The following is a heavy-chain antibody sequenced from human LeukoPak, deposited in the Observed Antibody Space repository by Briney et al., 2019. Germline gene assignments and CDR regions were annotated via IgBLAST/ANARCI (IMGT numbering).Heavy chain of an antibody. J-gene: IGHJ5*02. V-gene: IGHV4-59*08. Sequence: PSETLSFTCTVSGGSISSYYWSWIRQPPGKGLKWIGYIYYSGSTNYNPSLKSRVTISVDTSKNQFSLKLSSVTAADTAVYYCARLRGYCSSTSCYTVWFDPWGQGTLVTVSS. CDR1: GGSISSYY. CDR2: IYYSGST. CDR3: ARLRGYCSSTSCYTVWFDP. D-gene: IGHD2-2*02.